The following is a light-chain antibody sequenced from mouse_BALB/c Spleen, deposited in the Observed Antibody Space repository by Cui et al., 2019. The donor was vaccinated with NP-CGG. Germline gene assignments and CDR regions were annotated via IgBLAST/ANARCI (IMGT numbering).Light chain of an antibody. J-gene: IGLJ1*01. Sequence: QAVLTQESELTQSPGETVTPTCRSSTGAVTTSNYANWVQEKPDHLFTGLIGGTNNRAPGVPARFSGSLIGDKAALTITGAQTEDEAIYFCALWYSNHWVFGGGTKLTVL. CDR3: ALWYSNHWV. V-gene: IGLV1*01. CDR2: GTN. CDR1: TGAVTTSNY.